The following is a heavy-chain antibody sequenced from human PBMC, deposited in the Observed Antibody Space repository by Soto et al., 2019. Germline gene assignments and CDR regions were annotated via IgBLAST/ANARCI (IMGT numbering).Heavy chain of an antibody. CDR3: AKEHRFCSGGSCAIDF. CDR1: GYTFTVSY. J-gene: IGHJ4*02. V-gene: IGHV1-2*02. CDR2: FNPNTGAT. D-gene: IGHD2-15*01. Sequence: GASVKVSCRASGYTFTVSYIHWMRQAPGQGFEWMGWFNPNTGATHYAQKFQGRVTMTRDTSISTAYMELSRLRSDDTAVYYCAKEHRFCSGGSCAIDFWGQGTLVTVSS.